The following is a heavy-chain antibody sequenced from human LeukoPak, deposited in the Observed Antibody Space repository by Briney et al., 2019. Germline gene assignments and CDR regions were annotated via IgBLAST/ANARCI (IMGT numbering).Heavy chain of an antibody. CDR3: ARAVGTSRYYFDY. J-gene: IGHJ4*02. V-gene: IGHV1-46*01. CDR2: INPSSGTT. CDR1: GYTFTSYY. D-gene: IGHD1-26*01. Sequence: ASVKVSCKASGYTFTSYYMQWVRQAPGQGLEWMGIINPSSGTTDYAQQFQGRVTLTRDTSTSTVNMELSSLRSEDTAVYYCARAVGTSRYYFDYWGQGTLVSVSA.